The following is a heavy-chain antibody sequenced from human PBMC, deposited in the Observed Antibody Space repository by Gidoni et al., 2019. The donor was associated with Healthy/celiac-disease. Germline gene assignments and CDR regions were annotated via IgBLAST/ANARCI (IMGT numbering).Heavy chain of an antibody. J-gene: IGHJ4*02. V-gene: IGHV3-21*01. CDR1: GFTLRSYS. Sequence: EVQLVESGGGLVKPGGSLRLSCAASGFTLRSYSMNWVRQAPGTGLAWVSSISSSRSYIYYADSVKGRFTISRDNAKNSLYLQMNSLRAEDTAVYYCARDQGPAGIAAAGTQTYWGQGTLVTVSS. CDR3: ARDQGPAGIAAAGTQTY. D-gene: IGHD6-13*01. CDR2: ISSSRSYI.